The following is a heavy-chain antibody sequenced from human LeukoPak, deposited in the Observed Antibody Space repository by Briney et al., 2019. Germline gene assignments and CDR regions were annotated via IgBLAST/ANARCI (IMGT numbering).Heavy chain of an antibody. V-gene: IGHV3-30*18. Sequence: GGSLRLPCAASGFTFSSYGMHWVRQAPGKGLEWVAVISYDGSNKYYADSVKGRFTISRDNSKNTLYLQMNSLGAEDTAVYYCAKDDLWELRGFDYWGQGTLVTVSS. CDR2: ISYDGSNK. CDR3: AKDDLWELRGFDY. J-gene: IGHJ4*02. CDR1: GFTFSSYG. D-gene: IGHD1-26*01.